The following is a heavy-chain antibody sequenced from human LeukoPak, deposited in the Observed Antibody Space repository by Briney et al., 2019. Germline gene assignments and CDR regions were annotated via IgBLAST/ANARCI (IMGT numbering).Heavy chain of an antibody. V-gene: IGHV1-2*02. Sequence: GASVKVSCKASGYTFTGYYMHWVRQAPGQGLEWMGWINPNSGGTNYAQKFQGRVTMTRDTSISTAYMELSRLRSDDTAVYYCARSREGEPYSSGWPISPWGQGTLVTVSS. J-gene: IGHJ5*02. CDR1: GYTFTGYY. CDR2: INPNSGGT. CDR3: ARSREGEPYSSGWPISP. D-gene: IGHD6-19*01.